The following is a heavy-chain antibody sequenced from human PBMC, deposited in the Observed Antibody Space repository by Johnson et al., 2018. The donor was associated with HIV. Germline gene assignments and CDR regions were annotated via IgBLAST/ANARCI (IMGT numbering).Heavy chain of an antibody. J-gene: IGHJ3*02. CDR3: ATPRSEYRPDDAFDI. V-gene: IGHV3-30*04. CDR1: GFTFSSYA. Sequence: QVQLVESGGGVVQPGRSLRLSCAASGFTFSSYAIHWVRQAPGKGLEWVAVISYDGSNKYYADSVKGRFTISRDNSKNTLYLQMNSLRAEDTAVYYCATPRSEYRPDDAFDIWGQGTMVTVSS. D-gene: IGHD2-2*01. CDR2: ISYDGSNK.